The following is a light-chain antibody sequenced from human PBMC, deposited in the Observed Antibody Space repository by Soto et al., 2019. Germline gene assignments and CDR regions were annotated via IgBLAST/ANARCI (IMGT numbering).Light chain of an antibody. V-gene: IGKV3-15*01. Sequence: EIVMTQSPATLPVSPGERATLSCRASQSVSSNLAWYQQKPGQAPRLLIYGASTRATGIPARFSGSGSGTDFTLTISSLQSEDFAVYYCQQYNSLLGSFGPGTKVDI. CDR1: QSVSSN. CDR2: GAS. CDR3: QQYNSLLGS. J-gene: IGKJ3*01.